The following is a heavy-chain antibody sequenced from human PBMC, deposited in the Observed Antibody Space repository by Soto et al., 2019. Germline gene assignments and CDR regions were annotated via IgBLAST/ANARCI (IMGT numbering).Heavy chain of an antibody. D-gene: IGHD3-9*01. CDR3: ARGPTLRYFDWLPVPPFDY. J-gene: IGHJ4*02. Sequence: SQTLSLTCAISGGSVSSNSAAWNWIRQSPSRGLEWLGRTYYRSKWYNDYAVSVKSRITINPDTSKNQFSLQLNSVTPEDTAVYYCARGPTLRYFDWLPVPPFDYWGQGTLVTVSS. V-gene: IGHV6-1*01. CDR2: TYYRSKWYN. CDR1: GGSVSSNSAA.